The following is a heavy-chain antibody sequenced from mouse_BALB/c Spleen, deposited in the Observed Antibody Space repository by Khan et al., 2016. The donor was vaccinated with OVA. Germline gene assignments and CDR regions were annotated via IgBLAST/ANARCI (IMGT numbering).Heavy chain of an antibody. V-gene: IGHV2-6-5*01. CDR2: IWVSGSK. J-gene: IGHJ4*01. Sequence: QVRLKQSGPGLVAPSQSLSITCTVSGFSLTDYAVSWIRQPPGKGLEWLGVIWVSGSKYYNSVLKPRLSISKDNFKSQVFLMMNSLQADDTAMYYCARDPPYYSMDYWGQGTSVTVSS. CDR1: GFSLTDYA. CDR3: ARDPPYYSMDY.